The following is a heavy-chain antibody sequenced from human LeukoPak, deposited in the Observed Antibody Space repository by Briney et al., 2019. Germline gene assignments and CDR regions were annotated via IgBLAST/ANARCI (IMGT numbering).Heavy chain of an antibody. CDR1: GFTFSTYA. D-gene: IGHD3-10*01. Sequence: PGGSLRLSCAASGFTFSTYAMSWVRQAPGKGLEWVSAIGGSGDFTYYAEYVRGRFTISRDNSKKTLYLQMNSLRAEDTAAYYCAKADRGWGVITKDWGQGTLVTVSS. CDR3: AKADRGWGVITKD. V-gene: IGHV3-23*01. J-gene: IGHJ4*02. CDR2: IGGSGDFT.